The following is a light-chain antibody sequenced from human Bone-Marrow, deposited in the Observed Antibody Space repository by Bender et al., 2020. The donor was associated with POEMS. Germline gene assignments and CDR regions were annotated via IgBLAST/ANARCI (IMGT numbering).Light chain of an antibody. CDR2: EGS. J-gene: IGLJ2*01. Sequence: QSALTQPASVSGSPGQSITISCTGTSSDAGRYNLVSWDQQHPGKAPKVIISEGSKRPSGVSPRFSGSKSGDTASLRISRLQAEDEGDYYCCSYAHVSTLIFGSGTKLTVL. CDR1: SSDAGRYNL. CDR3: CSYAHVSTLI. V-gene: IGLV2-23*01.